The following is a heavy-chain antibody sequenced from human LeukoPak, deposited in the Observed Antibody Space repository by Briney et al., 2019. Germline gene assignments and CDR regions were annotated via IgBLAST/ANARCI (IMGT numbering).Heavy chain of an antibody. D-gene: IGHD3-10*01. J-gene: IGHJ4*02. Sequence: GGSLRLSCAASGFTFSSYSMNWVRQAPGKGLEWVSYISSSSSTIYYADSVKGRFTISRDNAKNSLYLQMYSLRDEDTAVYYCARDPLYYGSGSYYDYWGQGTLVTVSS. V-gene: IGHV3-48*02. CDR2: ISSSSSTI. CDR1: GFTFSSYS. CDR3: ARDPLYYGSGSYYDY.